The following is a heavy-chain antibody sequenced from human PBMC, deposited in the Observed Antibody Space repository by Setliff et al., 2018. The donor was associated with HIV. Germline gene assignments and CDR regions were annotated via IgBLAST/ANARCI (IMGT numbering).Heavy chain of an antibody. V-gene: IGHV4-4*07. J-gene: IGHJ6*03. CDR3: AREGWSDHYYYYMDV. Sequence: SETLSLTCSVSGGSISSYYWNWIRQPAGKGLEWIGRIFSGGTTNYNPPLQSRITMSVDTSKNQFSLKLNSVTAADTAVYYCAREGWSDHYYYYMDVWDKGTTVTVSS. D-gene: IGHD2-15*01. CDR2: IFSGGTT. CDR1: GGSISSYY.